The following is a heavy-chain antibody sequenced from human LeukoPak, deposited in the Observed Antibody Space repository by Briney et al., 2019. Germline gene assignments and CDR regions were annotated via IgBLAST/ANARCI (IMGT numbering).Heavy chain of an antibody. Sequence: QAGGSLRLSCAASGFTFSSYGMHWVRQAPGKGLEWVAVISYDGGNKYYADSVKGRFTISRDNSKNTLYLQVNSLRVEDTAVYYCAKCYVDTVLCYFDYWGQGTLVTVSS. CDR1: GFTFSSYG. D-gene: IGHD5-18*01. J-gene: IGHJ4*02. CDR2: ISYDGGNK. CDR3: AKCYVDTVLCYFDY. V-gene: IGHV3-30*18.